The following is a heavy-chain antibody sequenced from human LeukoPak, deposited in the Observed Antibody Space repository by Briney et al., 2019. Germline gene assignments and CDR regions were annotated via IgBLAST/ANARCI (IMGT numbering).Heavy chain of an antibody. CDR3: AKDSSSSNYYFGMDV. CDR1: GFTFSSYD. Sequence: GGSLRLSCAASGFTFSSYDMHWVRQAPGKGLEWVARITDDGTDKYYVDSLKGRVSIPRDNSKNTLSLQMNSLRVEDTAVYYCAKDSSSSNYYFGMDVWGQGTTVIVS. CDR2: ITDDGTDK. J-gene: IGHJ6*02. V-gene: IGHV3-30*18. D-gene: IGHD6-6*01.